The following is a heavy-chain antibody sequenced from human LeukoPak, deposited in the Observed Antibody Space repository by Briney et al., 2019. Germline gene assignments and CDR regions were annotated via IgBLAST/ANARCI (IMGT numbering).Heavy chain of an antibody. CDR3: ARDGSGYSESFDF. D-gene: IGHD3-3*01. J-gene: IGHJ4*01. CDR1: GGSVSSGDYC. Sequence: PSETLSLTCTVSGGSVSSGDYCWSWIRQHPEKGLEWIGFICFSGGTYYNASLKSRVTISVDTSKNQFSLMLTSVTAADTAVYYSARDGSGYSESFDFCGHGTLVTVSS. V-gene: IGHV4-31*03. CDR2: ICFSGGT.